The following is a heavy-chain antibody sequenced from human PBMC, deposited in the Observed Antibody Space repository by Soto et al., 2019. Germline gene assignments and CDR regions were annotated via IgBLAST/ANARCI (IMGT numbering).Heavy chain of an antibody. CDR3: ARADCTGAYCYSWPFNYGVDV. CDR2: IWYDGSNK. J-gene: IGHJ6*02. V-gene: IGHV3-33*08. Sequence: PGGSLRLSCTTSGFTFNTYGMHWVRQAPGKGLEWVAIIWYDGSNKYYADSVKGRFTISRDNSRNTLYLQMNSLRAEDTALCYCARADCTGAYCYSWPFNYGVDVWGQGTTVT. D-gene: IGHD2-15*01. CDR1: GFTFNTYG.